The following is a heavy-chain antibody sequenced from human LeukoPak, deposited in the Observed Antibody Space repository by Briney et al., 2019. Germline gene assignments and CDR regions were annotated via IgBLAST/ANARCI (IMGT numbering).Heavy chain of an antibody. CDR1: GFTFSSYA. D-gene: IGHD5-18*01. V-gene: IGHV3-30*04. CDR3: ANGMPIQLWSDAFDI. Sequence: GGSLRLSCAASGFTFSSYAMHWVRQAPGKGLEWVAVISYDGSNKYYADSVKGRFTISRDNSKNTLYLQMNSLRAEDTAVYYCANGMPIQLWSDAFDIWGQGTMVTVSS. J-gene: IGHJ3*02. CDR2: ISYDGSNK.